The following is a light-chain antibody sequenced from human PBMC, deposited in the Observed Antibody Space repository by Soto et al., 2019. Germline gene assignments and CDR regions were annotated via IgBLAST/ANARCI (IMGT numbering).Light chain of an antibody. CDR3: QQSDTYRS. V-gene: IGKV1-5*03. CDR2: KAS. Sequence: DIQLTQSPSTLSAFVGDRVTITCRASQSISSWLAWYRQKPGKAPKLLIYKASSLESGVPSRFSGSGSGTEFTLTISSLQPDDFGTYYCQQSDTYRSFGQGTKVEIK. J-gene: IGKJ1*01. CDR1: QSISSW.